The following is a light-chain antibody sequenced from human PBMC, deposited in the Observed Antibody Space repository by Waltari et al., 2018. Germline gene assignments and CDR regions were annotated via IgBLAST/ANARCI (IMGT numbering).Light chain of an antibody. CDR2: RAS. V-gene: IGKV1-5*03. Sequence: IQMTQSPSTLSASVGDRVTITCRASQSITNWFAWYQQKPGKAPKLLIYRASNLESGVPSRFSGSGSGTEFTLTISSLQPDDFATYYCQQYDNYWTFGQGTKVEIK. CDR3: QQYDNYWT. J-gene: IGKJ1*01. CDR1: QSITNW.